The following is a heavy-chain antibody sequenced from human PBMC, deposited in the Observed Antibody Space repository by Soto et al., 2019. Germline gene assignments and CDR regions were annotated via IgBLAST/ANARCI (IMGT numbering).Heavy chain of an antibody. J-gene: IGHJ6*02. Sequence: SETPSLTCTVSGGSISSYYWSWIRQPPGKGLEWIGYIYYSGSTNHNPSLKSRVTISVDTSKNQFSLKLSSVTAADTAVYYCAREMVVATMEGDYYYGMDVWGQGTTVTVSS. CDR1: GGSISSYY. CDR2: IYYSGST. CDR3: AREMVVATMEGDYYYGMDV. D-gene: IGHD5-12*01. V-gene: IGHV4-59*01.